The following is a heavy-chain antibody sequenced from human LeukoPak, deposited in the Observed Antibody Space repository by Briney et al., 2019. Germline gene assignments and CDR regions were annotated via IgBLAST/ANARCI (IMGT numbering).Heavy chain of an antibody. J-gene: IGHJ4*02. CDR2: IIPIFGTA. CDR3: ARERDGYRYFDY. D-gene: IGHD5-24*01. V-gene: IGHV1-69*13. Sequence: SVKVSCKASGGTFSSYAISWVRQAPGQGLEWMGGIIPIFGTANYAQKFQGRVTITADESTSTAYMELSSLRSEDTAVYYCARERDGYRYFDYWGQVTLVTVSS. CDR1: GGTFSSYA.